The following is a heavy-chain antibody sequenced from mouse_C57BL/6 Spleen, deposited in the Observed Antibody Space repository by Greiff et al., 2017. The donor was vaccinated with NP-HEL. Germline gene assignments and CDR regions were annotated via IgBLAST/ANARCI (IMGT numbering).Heavy chain of an antibody. D-gene: IGHD2-3*01. CDR1: GYTFTDYY. V-gene: IGHV1-76*01. J-gene: IGHJ4*01. CDR3: ARYDGYSYAMDY. Sequence: VQLQQSGAELVRPGASVKLSCKASGYTFTDYYINWVKQRPGQGLEWIARIYPGSGNTYYNEKFKGKATLTAEKSSSTAYMQLSSLTSEDSAVYFCARYDGYSYAMDYWGQGTSVTVSS. CDR2: IYPGSGNT.